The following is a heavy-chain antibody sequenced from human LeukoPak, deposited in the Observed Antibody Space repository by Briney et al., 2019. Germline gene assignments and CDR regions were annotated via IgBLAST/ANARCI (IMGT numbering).Heavy chain of an antibody. V-gene: IGHV3-21*01. CDR1: GFTFSRFT. Sequence: NTGGSLRLSCAASGFTFSRFTMNWVRQAPGKGLEWVSSITSTSSYIYYADPVKGRFTISRDNAKKSLYLQMNSLRAEDTAVYYCARALFVEDYDVDHWGPGTLVAVSS. D-gene: IGHD4-17*01. J-gene: IGHJ4*02. CDR3: ARALFVEDYDVDH. CDR2: ITSTSSYI.